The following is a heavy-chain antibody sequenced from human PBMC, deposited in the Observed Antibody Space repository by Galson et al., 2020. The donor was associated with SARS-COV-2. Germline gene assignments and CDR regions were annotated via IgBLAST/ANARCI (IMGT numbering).Heavy chain of an antibody. J-gene: IGHJ4*02. CDR2: ISYDGSNK. CDR3: ARTYSGSYYNDFDY. Sequence: GGSLRLSCAASGFTFSSYAMHWVRQAPGKGLEWVAVISYDGSNKYYADSVKGRFTISRDNSKNTLYLQMNSLRAEDTAVYYCARTYSGSYYNDFDYWGQGTLVTVSS. CDR1: GFTFSSYA. D-gene: IGHD3-10*01. V-gene: IGHV3-30*04.